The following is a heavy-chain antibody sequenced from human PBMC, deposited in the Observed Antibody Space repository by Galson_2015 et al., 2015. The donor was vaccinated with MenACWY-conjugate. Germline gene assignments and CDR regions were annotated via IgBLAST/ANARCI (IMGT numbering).Heavy chain of an antibody. V-gene: IGHV3-23*01. CDR2: ISTTGGTT. J-gene: IGHJ5*02. Sequence: SLRLSCAASGLTLSSYAMSWVRQAPGKGLEWVSSISTTGGTTYYADSVKGRFTISRDNSKNTLYLQMNSLRAGDTAVYYCAQGAGSRWFDPWGQGTLVSVSS. CDR1: GLTLSSYA. CDR3: AQGAGSRWFDP. D-gene: IGHD3-10*01.